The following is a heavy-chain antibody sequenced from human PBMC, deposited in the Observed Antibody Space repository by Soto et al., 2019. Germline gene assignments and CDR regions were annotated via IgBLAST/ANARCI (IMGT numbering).Heavy chain of an antibody. V-gene: IGHV3-23*01. D-gene: IGHD1-20*01. CDR2: VTVDGAT. CDR1: GFTFSNYG. CDR3: ARTDRYNSRSTGWANRFDS. J-gene: IGHJ4*02. Sequence: EVQLLESGGALVQPGGSLRLFCAASGFTFSNYGMTWVRLAPGKGVEWVSTVTVDGATYFGNTVKGRFTMSRDISKSTVYLQRDSLRAEDTAIYYCARTDRYNSRSTGWANRFDSWGQGTLVTVSS.